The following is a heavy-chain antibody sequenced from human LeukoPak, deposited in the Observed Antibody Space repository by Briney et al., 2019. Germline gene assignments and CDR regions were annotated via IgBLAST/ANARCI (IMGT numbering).Heavy chain of an antibody. Sequence: SVKVSCKASGGTFSSYAISWVRQAPGQGLEWVGGIIPIFGTANYAQKFQGRVTITADESTSTAYMELSSLRSEDTAVYYCARGYSSLKNFDYWGQGTLVTVSS. CDR2: IIPIFGTA. J-gene: IGHJ4*02. CDR3: ARGYSSLKNFDY. V-gene: IGHV1-69*13. CDR1: GGTFSSYA. D-gene: IGHD6-13*01.